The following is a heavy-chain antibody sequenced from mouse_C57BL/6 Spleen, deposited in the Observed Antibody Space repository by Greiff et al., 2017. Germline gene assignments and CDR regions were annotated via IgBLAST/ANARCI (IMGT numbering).Heavy chain of an antibody. D-gene: IGHD3-2*02. CDR3: ARRRAQATFAY. V-gene: IGHV1-18*01. Sequence: EVQLQQSGPELVKPGASVKIPCKASGYTFTDYNMDWVKQSHGKSLEWIGDINPNNGGTIYNQKFKGKATLTVDQSSSTAYMELRSLTSEDTAVYYCARRRAQATFAYWGQGTLVTVSA. CDR1: GYTFTDYN. CDR2: INPNNGGT. J-gene: IGHJ3*01.